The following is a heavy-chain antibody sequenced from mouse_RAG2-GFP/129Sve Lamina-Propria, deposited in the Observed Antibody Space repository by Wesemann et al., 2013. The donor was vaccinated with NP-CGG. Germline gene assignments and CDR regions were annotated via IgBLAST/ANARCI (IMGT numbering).Heavy chain of an antibody. J-gene: IGHJ1*03. V-gene: IGHV1-15*01. CDR1: GYTFTDYE. Sequence: GASVTLSCKASGYTFTDYEMHWVKQTPVHGLEWIGAIDPETGGTAYNQKFKGKAILTADKSSSTAYMELRSLTSEDSAVYFCARSPALYWYFDVWGTGTTVTVSS. CDR2: IDPETGGT. CDR3: ARSPALYWYFDV.